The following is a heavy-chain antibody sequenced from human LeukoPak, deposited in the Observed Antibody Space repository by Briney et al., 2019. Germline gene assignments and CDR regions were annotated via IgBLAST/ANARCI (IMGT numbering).Heavy chain of an antibody. Sequence: SETLSPSCAVYGGSFSGYYWSWIRQPPGKGLEWIGSIYYSGSTYYNPSLKSRVTISVDTSKNQFSLKLSSVTAADTAVYYCARHSDVLAGYYSLDHWGQGTLVTVSS. CDR1: GGSFSGYY. V-gene: IGHV4-34*01. CDR2: IYYSGST. D-gene: IGHD3-9*01. J-gene: IGHJ4*02. CDR3: ARHSDVLAGYYSLDH.